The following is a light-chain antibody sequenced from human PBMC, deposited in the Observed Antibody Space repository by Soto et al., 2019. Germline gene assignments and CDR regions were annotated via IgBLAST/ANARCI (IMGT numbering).Light chain of an antibody. CDR3: SSYTGSSIIVV. CDR2: DVM. V-gene: IGLV2-14*01. J-gene: IGLJ2*01. Sequence: QSALTQPASVSGSPGQSITISCTGTSSDIGTYNYVYWYHQHPGKAPKLMIYDVMNRPSGVSNRFSGSKSGNTASLTISGRQAADEADYYCSSYTGSSIIVVFGGGTKLTVL. CDR1: SSDIGTYNY.